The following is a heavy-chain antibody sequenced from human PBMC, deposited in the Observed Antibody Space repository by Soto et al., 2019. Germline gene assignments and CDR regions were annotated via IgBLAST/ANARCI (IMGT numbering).Heavy chain of an antibody. CDR2: IYSGGSA. V-gene: IGHV3-66*01. CDR1: GFTVSSNY. J-gene: IGHJ6*02. Sequence: PGGSLRLSCAASGFTVSSNYMSWVRQAPGKGLEWVSVIYSGGSAYYADSVKGRFTISRDNSKNTLYLQMNSLRAEDTAVYYCARDSGSLVVNYYYYGMDVWGQGTTVTVSS. D-gene: IGHD6-25*01. CDR3: ARDSGSLVVNYYYYGMDV.